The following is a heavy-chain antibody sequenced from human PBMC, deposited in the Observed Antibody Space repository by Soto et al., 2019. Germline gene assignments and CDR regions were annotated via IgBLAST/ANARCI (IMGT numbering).Heavy chain of an antibody. Sequence: SETLSLTCTVSGGSIISRPYPWGWIRQPPGEGLEWIGTFYYSERTHYNPSLESRVTISVDTSKNQFSLKVSSVTVADTAVYYCARLLVYSSSTKCYGYHVMDVLVRGTSDTGTS. D-gene: IGHD2-2*01. J-gene: IGHJ6*01. CDR3: ARLLVYSSSTKCYGYHVMDV. CDR2: FYYSERT. V-gene: IGHV4-39*01. CDR1: GGSIISRPYP.